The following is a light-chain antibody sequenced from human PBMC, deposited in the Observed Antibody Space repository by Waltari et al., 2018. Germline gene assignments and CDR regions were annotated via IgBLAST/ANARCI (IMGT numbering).Light chain of an antibody. CDR2: GVS. CDR3: QHYVRLPVT. CDR1: QSVGRT. Sequence: EIVLTQSPGTLSLSPGERATLSCRTSQSVGRTLAWYQQKPGQAPRLLIYGVSIRATGIPDRFSGSGSGTDFSLTISRLEPEDFAVYYCQHYVRLPVTFGQGTKVEIK. J-gene: IGKJ1*01. V-gene: IGKV3-20*01.